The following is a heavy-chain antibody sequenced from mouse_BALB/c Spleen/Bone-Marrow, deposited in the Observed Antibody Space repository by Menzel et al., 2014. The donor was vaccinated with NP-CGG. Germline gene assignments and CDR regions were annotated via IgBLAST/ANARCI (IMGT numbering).Heavy chain of an antibody. V-gene: IGHV1S81*02. Sequence: QVQLQQSGAKLVKLGASVKLSCKASGYTFTSYWMHWVKQRPGQGLEWIGEINPSNGRTNYNEKFKSKATLTVDKSSSTAYMQLSSLTSEDSAVYYCARGGFDYWGQGTTPTVSS. J-gene: IGHJ2*01. CDR2: INPSNGRT. CDR1: GYTFTSYW. CDR3: ARGGFDY.